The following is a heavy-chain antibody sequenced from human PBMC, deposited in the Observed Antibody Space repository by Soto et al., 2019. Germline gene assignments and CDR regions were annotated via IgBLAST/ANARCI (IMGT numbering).Heavy chain of an antibody. CDR3: ARDFAYFDS. V-gene: IGHV4-61*01. CDR1: GGSFNSGSYS. CDR2: VYRTGRT. D-gene: IGHD3-3*01. Sequence: SETLSLTCTVSGGSFNSGSYSWIWIRQPPGKGLEWIGYVYRTGRTSYNPSLKSRVSISMDTSKNQFSLNLDSVTAADTAVYFCARDFAYFDSWGQGTLVTVSS. J-gene: IGHJ4*02.